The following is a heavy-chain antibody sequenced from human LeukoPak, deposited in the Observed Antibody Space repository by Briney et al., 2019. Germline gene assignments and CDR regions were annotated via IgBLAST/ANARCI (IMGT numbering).Heavy chain of an antibody. J-gene: IGHJ4*02. CDR3: ARGLRSLDY. CDR1: GGSFSGYY. Sequence: SETLSLTCGVSGGSFSGYYWSWIRQPPGKGLEWIGEINHSGSTNYNPSLKSRVTISVDTSKNQFSLKLSSVTAADTAVYYCARGLRSLDYWGQGTLVTVSS. CDR2: INHSGST. V-gene: IGHV4-34*01.